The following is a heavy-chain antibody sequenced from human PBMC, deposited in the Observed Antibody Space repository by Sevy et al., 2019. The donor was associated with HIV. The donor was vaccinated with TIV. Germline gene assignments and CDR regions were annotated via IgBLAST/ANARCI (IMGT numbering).Heavy chain of an antibody. V-gene: IGHV4-31*03. D-gene: IGHD4-4*01. CDR1: GGCISSGGYY. CDR2: IHYSGST. CDR3: ARSKAFSGLDY. Sequence: SETLSLTCTVSGGCISSGGYYWNRIRQHPGEGLEWIGHIHYSGSTYYNPSLMSRVTMSVDTSKNQFSLKVTSVTDADTAVYYCARSKAFSGLDYWGQGTLVTVSS. J-gene: IGHJ4*02.